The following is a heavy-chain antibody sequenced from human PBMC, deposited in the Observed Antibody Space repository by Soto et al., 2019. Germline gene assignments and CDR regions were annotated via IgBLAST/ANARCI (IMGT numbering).Heavy chain of an antibody. CDR1: GGTFSNSP. CDR2: IIPSPART. CDR3: ARDQVGARSFDY. V-gene: IGHV1-69*08. J-gene: IGHJ4*02. D-gene: IGHD1-26*01. Sequence: QVQLVQSGAELRKPGSAVKLSCKASGGTFSNSPISWVRQIPGQGPEWMGRIIPSPARTIYSRKFRGRVTLTADKSTQTVYMTLSSPTTEDSGVYYCARDQVGARSFDYWGQGTRVTVSS.